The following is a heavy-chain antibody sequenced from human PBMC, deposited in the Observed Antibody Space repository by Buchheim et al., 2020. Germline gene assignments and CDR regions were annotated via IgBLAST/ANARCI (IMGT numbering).Heavy chain of an antibody. CDR2: ITDSGGNT. Sequence: EVQLLESGGDLVQPGGSLRLSCAASGFSFRSYAMTWVRQAPGKGLEWVSGITDSGGNTYYADSVKGRFTISRDNSTNTLQLQMNSLRAEDTAVYYCAKAGHCSGGSCYDFDLFDSWGQGTL. D-gene: IGHD2-15*01. V-gene: IGHV3-23*01. J-gene: IGHJ4*02. CDR3: AKAGHCSGGSCYDFDLFDS. CDR1: GFSFRSYA.